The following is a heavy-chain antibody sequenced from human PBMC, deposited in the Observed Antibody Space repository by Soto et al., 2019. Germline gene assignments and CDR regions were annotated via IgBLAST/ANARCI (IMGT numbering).Heavy chain of an antibody. CDR1: GGPISSGDYY. D-gene: IGHD2-21*02. Sequence: LSLTCTVSGGPISSGDYYWSWVRQPPGKGLEWIGYIYYSGSTYYNPSLKSRVTISVDTSKNQFSLKLSSVTAADTAVYYCARVVTAIQGFDYWGQGALVTVSS. CDR3: ARVVTAIQGFDY. J-gene: IGHJ4*02. CDR2: IYYSGST. V-gene: IGHV4-30-4*01.